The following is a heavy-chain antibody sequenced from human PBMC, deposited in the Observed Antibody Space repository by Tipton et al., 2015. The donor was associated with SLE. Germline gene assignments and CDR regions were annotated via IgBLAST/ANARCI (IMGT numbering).Heavy chain of an antibody. CDR1: GGSISSYY. D-gene: IGHD6-13*01. J-gene: IGHJ3*02. Sequence: TLSLTCTVSGGSISSYYWSWIRQPPGKGLEWIGYIYTSGSTNYNPSLKSRVTISVDTSKNQFSLKLSSVTAADTAVYYCARQVSSTGGALDIWGQGTMVTVSS. CDR3: ARQVSSTGGALDI. V-gene: IGHV4-4*09. CDR2: IYTSGST.